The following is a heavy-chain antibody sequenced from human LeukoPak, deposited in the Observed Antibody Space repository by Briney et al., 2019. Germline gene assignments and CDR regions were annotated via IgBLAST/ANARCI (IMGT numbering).Heavy chain of an antibody. CDR2: ISGSGGTT. Sequence: GGSLRLSCAASGFTVSSNYMSWVRQAPGKGLDWVSGISGSGGTTYYADSVKGRFTISRDNSKNTLNLQMNRLRAEGTGLYYCAKVSDSSGYYPFDYWGHGTLVTVSS. CDR1: GFTVSSNY. J-gene: IGHJ4*01. D-gene: IGHD3-22*01. CDR3: AKVSDSSGYYPFDY. V-gene: IGHV3-23*01.